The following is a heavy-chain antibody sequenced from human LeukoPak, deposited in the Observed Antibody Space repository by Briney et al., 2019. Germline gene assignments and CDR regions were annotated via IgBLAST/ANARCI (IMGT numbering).Heavy chain of an antibody. CDR3: TRVNVVTFDY. V-gene: IGHV3-49*04. CDR2: IGRKASGGTT. J-gene: IGHJ4*02. CDR1: GFSVGDYT. Sequence: GGSLRLSCTASGFSVGDYTMSWVRQAPGKGLEWVGLIGRKASGGTTEYAASVYGRFTVFRDDAQGIAYLQMNSLKGEDTGVYYCTRVNVVTFDYWGQGALVTVSS. D-gene: IGHD2-21*02.